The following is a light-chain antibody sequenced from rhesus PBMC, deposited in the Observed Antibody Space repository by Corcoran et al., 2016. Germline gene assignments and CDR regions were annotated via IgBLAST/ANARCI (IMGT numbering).Light chain of an antibody. CDR1: ENVNNY. J-gene: IGKJ2*01. Sequence: DIQMTQSPSSLSASVGDSVTITCRTSENVNNYLNWYQQKAGEAPKLRSYKESTWQSGVQSRLSGSGTAPDHTFTISSLQSEDVATYYCQHHYGTPPYSFGPGTKLEIK. V-gene: IGKV1-74*01. CDR2: KES. CDR3: QHHYGTPPYS.